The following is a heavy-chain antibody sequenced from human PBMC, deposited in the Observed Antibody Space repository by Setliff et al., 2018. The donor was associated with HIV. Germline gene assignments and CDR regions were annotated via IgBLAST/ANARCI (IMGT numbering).Heavy chain of an antibody. CDR2: IYTSGST. Sequence: SETLSLTCTVSGGSISSYYWSWIRQPPGKGLEWIGYIYTSGSTNYNPSLKSRVTISVDTSKNQFSLKLSSVIAADTAVYYCARPSLLGGDSTTPYDCWGQGTLVTVSS. CDR1: GGSISSYY. V-gene: IGHV4-4*09. CDR3: ARPSLLGGDSTTPYDC. D-gene: IGHD2-2*01. J-gene: IGHJ4*02.